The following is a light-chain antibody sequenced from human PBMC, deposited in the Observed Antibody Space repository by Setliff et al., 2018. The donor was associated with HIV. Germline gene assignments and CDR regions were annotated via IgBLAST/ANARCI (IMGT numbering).Light chain of an antibody. CDR2: DVT. CDR1: SSDVGGYNY. Sequence: QPVLTQPRSVSGSPGQSVTISCTGTSSDVGGYNYVSWYQHLPGKAPKLMIYDVTKRPSGISNRFSGAKSGNTASLTISGLQADDEADYFCSSYTNSRNFVFGTGTKVTVL. CDR3: SSYTNSRNFV. V-gene: IGLV2-11*01. J-gene: IGLJ1*01.